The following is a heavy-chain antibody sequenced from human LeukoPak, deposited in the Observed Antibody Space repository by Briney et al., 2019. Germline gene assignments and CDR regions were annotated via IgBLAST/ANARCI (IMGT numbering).Heavy chain of an antibody. V-gene: IGHV6-1*01. CDR2: TYYRSKWYN. Sequence: SQILSLTCAISGDSVSSNSAAWNWIRQSPSRGLEWLGRTYYRSKWYNDYAVSVKSRITINPDTSKNQFSLQLNSVTPEETAVYYCAREATATRIPHWYFDLWGRGTLVTVSS. D-gene: IGHD2-21*02. CDR3: AREATATRIPHWYFDL. J-gene: IGHJ2*01. CDR1: GDSVSSNSAA.